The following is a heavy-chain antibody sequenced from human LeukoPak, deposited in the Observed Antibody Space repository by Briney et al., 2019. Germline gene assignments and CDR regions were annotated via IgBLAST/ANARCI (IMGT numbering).Heavy chain of an antibody. CDR2: IAISGTYI. CDR1: GFILSDYN. CDR3: ARDLYYDILTGPGGY. J-gene: IGHJ4*02. Sequence: GGSLRLSCAASGFILSDYNMNWVRQAPGKGLEWVSFIAISGTYITYADSMKGRFTISRDNAKNSLYLQMNSLRAEDTAVYYCARDLYYDILTGPGGYWGQGTLVTVSS. D-gene: IGHD3-9*01. V-gene: IGHV3-21*01.